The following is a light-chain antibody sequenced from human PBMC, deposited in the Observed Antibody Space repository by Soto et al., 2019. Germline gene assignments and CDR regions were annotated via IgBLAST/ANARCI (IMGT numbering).Light chain of an antibody. V-gene: IGLV2-14*01. CDR2: EVS. CDR3: SSYTTSNTLV. J-gene: IGLJ3*02. CDR1: SSDVGGYNH. Sequence: QSALTQPASVSGSPGQSITISCTGTSSDVGGYNHVSWYQQFPGQAPKLMIYEVSNRHSGVSDRFSGSKSGNTASLTISGLQAEDEANDYCSSYTTSNTLVFGGGAKLTVL.